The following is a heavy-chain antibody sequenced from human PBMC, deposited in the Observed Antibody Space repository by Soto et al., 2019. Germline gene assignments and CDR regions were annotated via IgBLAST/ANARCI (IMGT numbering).Heavy chain of an antibody. CDR2: IYYSGST. J-gene: IGHJ4*02. CDR3: ARYGGNLDSYYFDY. D-gene: IGHD2-21*02. CDR1: GGSVSSCSYY. Sequence: SETLSLTCPVSGGSVSSCSYYWSWIRQPPGKGLEWIGYIYYSGSTNYNPSLKSRVTISVDTSKNQFSLKLSSVTAADTAVYYCARYGGNLDSYYFDYWGQGPLVTVSS. V-gene: IGHV4-61*01.